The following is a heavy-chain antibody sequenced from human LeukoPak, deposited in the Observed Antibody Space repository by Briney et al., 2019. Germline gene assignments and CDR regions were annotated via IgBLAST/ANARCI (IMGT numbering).Heavy chain of an antibody. CDR2: IIPIFGIA. V-gene: IGHV1-69*04. J-gene: IGHJ3*02. CDR1: GGTFSSYA. D-gene: IGHD3-16*01. Sequence: SVKVSCKASGGTFSSYAISWVRQAPGQGLEWMGRIIPIFGIANYAQKFQGRVTITADKSTSTAYMELSSLRSEDTAVYYCASSAYAYHDAFDTWGQGTMVTVSS. CDR3: ASSAYAYHDAFDT.